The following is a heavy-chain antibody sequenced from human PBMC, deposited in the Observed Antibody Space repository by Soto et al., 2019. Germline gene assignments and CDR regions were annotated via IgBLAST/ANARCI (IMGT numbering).Heavy chain of an antibody. D-gene: IGHD6-13*01. V-gene: IGHV1-8*01. J-gene: IGHJ5*02. CDR2: MNPNSGNT. CDR1: GYTFTSYD. Sequence: ASVKVSCKASGYTFTSYDINWVRQATGQGLEWMGWMNPNSGNTGYAQKFQGRVTMTRNTSISTAYMELSSLRSEDTAVYYCARMGRLDWAAAGKDSWFEPRGQGTLVTVSS. CDR3: ARMGRLDWAAAGKDSWFEP.